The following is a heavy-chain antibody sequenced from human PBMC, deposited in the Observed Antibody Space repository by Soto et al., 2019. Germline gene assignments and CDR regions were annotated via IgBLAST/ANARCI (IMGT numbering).Heavy chain of an antibody. J-gene: IGHJ4*02. D-gene: IGHD3-10*01. CDR2: MNPNSGNT. V-gene: IGHV1-8*01. CDR3: ARGISMVRGKIFAY. CDR1: GNTFTSYD. Sequence: SVKVSCKASGNTFTSYDINWLRLATGQGLEWMGWMNPNSGNTGYAQKFQGRVTMTRNTSISTAYMELSSLRSEDTAVYYCARGISMVRGKIFAYWGQGTLVTVSS.